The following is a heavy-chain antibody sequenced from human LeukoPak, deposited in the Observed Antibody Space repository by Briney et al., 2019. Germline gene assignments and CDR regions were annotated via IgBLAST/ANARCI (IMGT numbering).Heavy chain of an antibody. V-gene: IGHV3-73*01. CDR1: GFTFSGSA. CDR2: IRSKANSYAT. Sequence: GGSLRLSCAASGFTFSGSAMHWVRQASGKGLEWVGRIRSKANSYATAYAASVKGRFTISRDDSKNTAYLQMNSLKTEDTAVYYCTRHEVVVVPAAMPVGVFDPWGQGTLVTVSS. D-gene: IGHD2-2*01. CDR3: TRHEVVVVPAAMPVGVFDP. J-gene: IGHJ5*02.